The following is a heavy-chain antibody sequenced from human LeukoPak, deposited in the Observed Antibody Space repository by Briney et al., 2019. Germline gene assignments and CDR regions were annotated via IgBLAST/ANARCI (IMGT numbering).Heavy chain of an antibody. D-gene: IGHD3-10*01. J-gene: IGHJ6*02. CDR2: IRYDGSNK. CDR3: AREDYYGSGSFYGAGAAPMDV. Sequence: GGSLRLSCAASGFTFSSYGMHWVRQAPGKGLEWVAFIRYDGSNKYYADSVKGRFTISRDNSKNTLYLQMNSLRAEETAVYYCAREDYYGSGSFYGAGAAPMDVWGQGTTVTVSS. V-gene: IGHV3-30*02. CDR1: GFTFSSYG.